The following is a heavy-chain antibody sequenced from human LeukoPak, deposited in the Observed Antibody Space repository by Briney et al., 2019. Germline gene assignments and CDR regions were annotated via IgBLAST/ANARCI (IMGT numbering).Heavy chain of an antibody. D-gene: IGHD6-19*01. CDR1: GGSISSSSYY. V-gene: IGHV4-39*07. CDR2: IYYSGST. CDR3: ARKGWYHYYYYMDV. Sequence: KRSETLSLTCTVSGGSISSSSYYWGWIRQPPGKGLEWIGSIYYSGSTYYNPSLKSRVTISVDTSKNQFSLKLSSVTAADTAVYYCARKGWYHYYYYMDVWGKGTTVTVSS. J-gene: IGHJ6*03.